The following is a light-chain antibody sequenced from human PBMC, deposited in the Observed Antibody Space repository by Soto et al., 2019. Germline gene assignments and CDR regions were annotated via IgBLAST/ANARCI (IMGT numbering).Light chain of an antibody. Sequence: DIQMTQSPSSLSASVGDRVSITCRASQSISTYLNWYQQKPGKAPILLIDAASSLHSGVPSRFSGSGSGTDFALTISSLQPEDFATYYCQQSYGVPRTFGQGTKVDIK. CDR3: QQSYGVPRT. CDR1: QSISTY. J-gene: IGKJ1*01. CDR2: AAS. V-gene: IGKV1-39*01.